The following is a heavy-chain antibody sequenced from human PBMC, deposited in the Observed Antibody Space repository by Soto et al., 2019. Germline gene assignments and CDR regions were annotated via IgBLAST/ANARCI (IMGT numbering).Heavy chain of an antibody. J-gene: IGHJ4*02. CDR2: IKGDGSEK. CDR1: GFTFSTYW. Sequence: EVQVVESGGGLVQPGGSLRLSCAASGFTFSTYWMTWVRQAPGKGLEWVANIKGDGSEKFYVDSVKGRFTISRDNAKNSVYLQMNSLRAEDTAVYYCAREGGVADYWGQGTLVTVSS. D-gene: IGHD3-16*01. CDR3: AREGGVADY. V-gene: IGHV3-7*03.